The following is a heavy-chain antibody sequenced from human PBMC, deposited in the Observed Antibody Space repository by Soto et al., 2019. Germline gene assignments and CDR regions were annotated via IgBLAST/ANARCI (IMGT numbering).Heavy chain of an antibody. Sequence: GGSLRLSCAASGFTFTNAWISWVRQAPGKGLEWVGRIKSKTDGGTTDYAAPVKGRFTISRDDSKNTLYLQMNSLKTEDTAVYYCTTARGTYGAEYFQHWGQGTLVTVS. CDR1: GFTFTNAW. CDR3: TTARGTYGAEYFQH. J-gene: IGHJ1*01. D-gene: IGHD4-17*01. CDR2: IKSKTDGGTT. V-gene: IGHV3-15*01.